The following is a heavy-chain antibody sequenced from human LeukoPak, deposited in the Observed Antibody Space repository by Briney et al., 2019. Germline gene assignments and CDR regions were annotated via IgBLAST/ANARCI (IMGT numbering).Heavy chain of an antibody. D-gene: IGHD5-18*01. CDR3: ARVSGGYSYGPQFDY. CDR1: GGTFSSYA. V-gene: IGHV1-69*04. CDR2: IIPILGIA. J-gene: IGHJ4*02. Sequence: GASVKVSCKASGGTFSSYAISWERQAPGQGLEWMGRIIPILGIANYAQKFQGRVTITADKSTSTAYMELSSLRSEDTAVYYCARVSGGYSYGPQFDYWGQGTLVTVSS.